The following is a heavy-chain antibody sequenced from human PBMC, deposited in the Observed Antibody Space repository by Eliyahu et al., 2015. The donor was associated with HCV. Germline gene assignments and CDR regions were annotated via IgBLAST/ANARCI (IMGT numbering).Heavy chain of an antibody. CDR3: ARDGIAVAGPTPFDY. J-gene: IGHJ4*02. CDR1: GFTFSSYS. Sequence: EVQLVESGGGLVKPGGSLXLSCXASGFTFSSYSMXWVRQAPXXGLEWVSSISSSSSYIYYADXVKGRFTISRDNAKNSLYLQMNSLRAEDTAVYYCARDGIAVAGPTPFDYWGQGTLVTVSS. V-gene: IGHV3-21*01. CDR2: ISSSSSYI. D-gene: IGHD6-19*01.